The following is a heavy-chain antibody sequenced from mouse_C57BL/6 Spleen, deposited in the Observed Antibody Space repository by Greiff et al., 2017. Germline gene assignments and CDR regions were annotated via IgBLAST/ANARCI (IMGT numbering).Heavy chain of an antibody. CDR2: INPYNGGT. CDR3: AVVANWYFDV. V-gene: IGHV1-19*01. CDR1: GYTFTDDY. D-gene: IGHD1-1*01. J-gene: IGHJ1*03. Sequence: VQLKQSGPVLVKPGASVKMSCKASGYTFTDDYMNWVKQSHGKSLEWIGVINPYNGGTSYNQKFKGKATLTVDKSSSTAYMELNSLTSEDSAVYYCAVVANWYFDVWGTGTTVTVSS.